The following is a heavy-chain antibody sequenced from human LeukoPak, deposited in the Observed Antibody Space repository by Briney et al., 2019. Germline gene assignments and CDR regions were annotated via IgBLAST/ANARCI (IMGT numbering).Heavy chain of an antibody. J-gene: IGHJ5*02. Sequence: SETLSLTCAVYGGSFSGYYWSWIRQPPGKGLEWIGEINHSGSTNYNPSLKSRVTISVDTSKNQFSLKLSSVTAADTAVYYCARASYYDSSGPNWFDPWGQGTLVTVSS. CDR3: ARASYYDSSGPNWFDP. CDR2: INHSGST. D-gene: IGHD3-22*01. CDR1: GGSFSGYY. V-gene: IGHV4-34*01.